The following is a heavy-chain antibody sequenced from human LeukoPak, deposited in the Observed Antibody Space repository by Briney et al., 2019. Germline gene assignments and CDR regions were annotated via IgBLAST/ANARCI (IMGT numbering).Heavy chain of an antibody. J-gene: IGHJ4*02. D-gene: IGHD3-22*01. Sequence: SETLSLTCTVSGGSFRSDSYYWGWIRQAPGKGLEWIASVSHSGTTYYNLSLKSRVTMSVETSKTQFSLKLTSVTAADTAVYWCARHDGHLRDSRGYFFDHWGQGTLVIVSS. CDR1: GGSFRSDSYY. CDR2: VSHSGTT. V-gene: IGHV4-39*01. CDR3: ARHDGHLRDSRGYFFDH.